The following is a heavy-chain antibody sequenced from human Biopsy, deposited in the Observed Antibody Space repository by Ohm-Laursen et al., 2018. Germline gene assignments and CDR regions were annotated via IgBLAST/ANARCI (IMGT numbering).Heavy chain of an antibody. D-gene: IGHD4-23*01. CDR2: ISCTGYT. J-gene: IGHJ4*02. Sequence: GTLSLTCTVSGGSFTGLYWSWIRQPPGKGLEWIGHISCTGYTCYNASLKSRVTISVDTSRNHFSLRLSSLTAADTAVYYCARGSNDSGGLYFPRWGQGTLLTVSS. CDR3: ARGSNDSGGLYFPR. V-gene: IGHV4-59*11. CDR1: GGSFTGLY.